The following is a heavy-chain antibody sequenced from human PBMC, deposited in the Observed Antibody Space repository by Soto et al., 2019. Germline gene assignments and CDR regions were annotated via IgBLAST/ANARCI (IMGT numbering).Heavy chain of an antibody. D-gene: IGHD3-22*01. Sequence: GGSLRLSGADSGFTFSSYAMSWVRQAPGKWLEWVSAISGSGGSTYYADSVKGRFTISRDNSKNTLYLQMNSLRAEDTAVYYCAKGDTSGNYDYYYYGMDVWGQGTTVTVSS. CDR1: GFTFSSYA. V-gene: IGHV3-23*01. J-gene: IGHJ6*02. CDR3: AKGDTSGNYDYYYYGMDV. CDR2: ISGSGGST.